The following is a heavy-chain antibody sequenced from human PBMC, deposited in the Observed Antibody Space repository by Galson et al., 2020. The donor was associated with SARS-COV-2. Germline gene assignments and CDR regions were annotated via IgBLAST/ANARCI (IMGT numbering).Heavy chain of an antibody. CDR3: ARDLVGATYDY. J-gene: IGHJ4*02. CDR2: ISAYNGNT. V-gene: IGHV1-18*01. CDR1: GYTFTSYG. Sequence: ASVRVSCKASGYTFTSYGISWVRPAPGQGLQWMGWISAYNGNTNYAQKLQRRVTMTTDTSTSTAYMELRSLRSDDTAVYYCARDLVGATYDYWGQGTLVTVSS. D-gene: IGHD1-26*01.